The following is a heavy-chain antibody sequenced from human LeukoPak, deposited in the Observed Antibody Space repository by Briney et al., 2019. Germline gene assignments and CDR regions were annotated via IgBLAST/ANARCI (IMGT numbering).Heavy chain of an antibody. CDR3: ARAPGSAYYPYYYMDV. Sequence: SETLSLTCTVSGGSISSYYWSWIRQPPGKGLEWIGYIYYSGSTNYNPSLKSRVTISVDTSKNQFSLNLNSVTAADTAEYYCARAPGSAYYPYYYMDVWGKGTTVTVAS. J-gene: IGHJ6*03. CDR1: GGSISSYY. D-gene: IGHD6-19*01. CDR2: IYYSGST. V-gene: IGHV4-59*01.